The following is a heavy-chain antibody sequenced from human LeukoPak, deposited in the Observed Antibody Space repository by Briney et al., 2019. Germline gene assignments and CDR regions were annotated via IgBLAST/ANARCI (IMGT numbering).Heavy chain of an antibody. CDR2: INHSGST. CDR3: ARGIAVAAALDYYYYYMDV. D-gene: IGHD6-19*01. Sequence: PSETLSLTCAVYGGSFSGYYWSWIRQPPGKGLEWIGEINHSGSTNYNPSLKGRVTVSVDTSKNQFSLKLSSVTAADTAVYYCARGIAVAAALDYYYYYMDVWGKGTTVTVSS. V-gene: IGHV4-34*01. CDR1: GGSFSGYY. J-gene: IGHJ6*03.